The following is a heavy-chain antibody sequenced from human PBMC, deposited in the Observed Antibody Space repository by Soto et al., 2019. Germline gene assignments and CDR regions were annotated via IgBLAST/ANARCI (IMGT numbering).Heavy chain of an antibody. CDR1: GGSFSGYY. D-gene: IGHD6-13*01. CDR2: INHSGST. J-gene: IGHJ5*02. V-gene: IGHV4-34*01. CDR3: ARRYSSSWYGWFDP. Sequence: SETLSLTSAVYGGSFSGYYWSWIRQPPGKGLEWIGEINHSGSTNYNPSLKSRVTISVDTSKNQFSLKLSSVTAADTAVYYCARRYSSSWYGWFDPWGQGTLVTVSS.